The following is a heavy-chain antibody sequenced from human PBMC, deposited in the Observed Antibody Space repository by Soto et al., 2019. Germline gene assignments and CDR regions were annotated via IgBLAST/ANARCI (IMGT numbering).Heavy chain of an antibody. D-gene: IGHD4-17*01. V-gene: IGHV3-9*01. CDR2: ISWNSGSI. CDR3: AKDTHPHYGDYAGGPFDI. J-gene: IGHJ3*02. CDR1: GFTFDDYA. Sequence: EVQLVESGGGLVQPGRSLRLSCAASGFTFDDYAMHWVRQAPGKGLEWVSGISWNSGSIGYADSVKGRFTISRDNAKNSLYLQMNSLRAEDTALYYCAKDTHPHYGDYAGGPFDIWGQGTMVTVSS.